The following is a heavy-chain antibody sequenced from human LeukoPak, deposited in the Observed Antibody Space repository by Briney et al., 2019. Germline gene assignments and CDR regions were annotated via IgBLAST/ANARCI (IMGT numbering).Heavy chain of an antibody. Sequence: GGSLRLSCAASGFTFSSYGMHWVRQAPGKGLEWVAVISYDGSNKYYADSVKGRFTISRDNSKNTLYLQMNSLRAEDTAVYYCAKGTYDFWSGYHEYYYHGMDVWGQGTTVTVSS. CDR1: GFTFSSYG. J-gene: IGHJ6*02. V-gene: IGHV3-30*18. CDR3: AKGTYDFWSGYHEYYYHGMDV. CDR2: ISYDGSNK. D-gene: IGHD3-3*01.